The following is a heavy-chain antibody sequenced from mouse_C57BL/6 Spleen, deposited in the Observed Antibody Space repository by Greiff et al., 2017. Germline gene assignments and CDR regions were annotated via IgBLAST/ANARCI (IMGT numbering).Heavy chain of an antibody. CDR1: GYTFTSYW. J-gene: IGHJ1*03. D-gene: IGHD2-4*01. V-gene: IGHV1-74*01. CDR2: IHPSDSDT. CDR3: AMGGDYGWYFDV. Sequence: QVQLKQPGAELVKPGASVKVSCKASGYTFTSYWMHWVKQRPGQGLEWIGRIHPSDSDTNYNQKFKGKATLTVDKSSSTAYMQLSSLTSEDSAVYYCAMGGDYGWYFDVWGTGTTVTVSS.